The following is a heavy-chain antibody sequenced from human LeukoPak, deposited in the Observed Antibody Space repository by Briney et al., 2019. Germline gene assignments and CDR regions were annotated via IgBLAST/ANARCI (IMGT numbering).Heavy chain of an antibody. CDR2: TYSGGST. D-gene: IGHD1-26*01. J-gene: IGHJ5*02. CDR3: ASTLGGTTSGYS. Sequence: GGSLRLFCAASGFIVSSNYMSWVRQAPGKGLEWVSVTYSGGSTYYADSVKGRFTISRDKSKNTLYLQMNSLRVEDTAMYYFASTLGGTTSGYSWGQGTLVIVSS. V-gene: IGHV3-53*01. CDR1: GFIVSSNY.